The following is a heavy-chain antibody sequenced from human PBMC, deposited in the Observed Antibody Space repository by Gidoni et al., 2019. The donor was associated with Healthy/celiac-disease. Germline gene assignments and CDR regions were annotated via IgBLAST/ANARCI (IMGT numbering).Heavy chain of an antibody. D-gene: IGHD3-10*01. CDR1: GYSFTTYW. CDR2: IYPGDSDT. Sequence: EVQLVQSGAEVQKPGESLKISCQGSGYSFTTYWIGWVRQMPGKGLEWMGIIYPGDSDTRYSPSFQGQVTISADKSISTAYLQWSSLKASDTAMYYCARLHYYGSGSYSVFDYWGQGTLVTVSS. V-gene: IGHV5-51*01. CDR3: ARLHYYGSGSYSVFDY. J-gene: IGHJ4*02.